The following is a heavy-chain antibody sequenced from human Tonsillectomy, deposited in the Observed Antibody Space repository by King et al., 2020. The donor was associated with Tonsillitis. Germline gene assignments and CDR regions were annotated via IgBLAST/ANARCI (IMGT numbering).Heavy chain of an antibody. J-gene: IGHJ5*02. V-gene: IGHV4-59*01. D-gene: IGHD6-19*01. CDR2: IYYSGST. Sequence: VQLQESGPGLVKPSETLSLTCTVSGGSISSYYWSWIRQPPGKGLEWIGYIYYSGSTNYNPSLKSRVTISVDTSKNQFSLKLSPVTAADTAVYYCARAGSGWNWFDPWGQGTLVTVSS. CDR1: GGSISSYY. CDR3: ARAGSGWNWFDP.